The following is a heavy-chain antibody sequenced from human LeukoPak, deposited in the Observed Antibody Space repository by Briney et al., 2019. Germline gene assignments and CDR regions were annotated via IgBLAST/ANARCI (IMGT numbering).Heavy chain of an antibody. CDR3: ARSNVNEPFYFDY. CDR2: ISYDGSNK. D-gene: IGHD1-1*01. Sequence: GGSLRLSCAASGFTFSSHAMHWVRQAPGKGLEWVAVISYDGSNKYYADSVKGRFTISRDNSKNTLYLQMNSLRAEDTAVYYCARSNVNEPFYFDYWGQGTLVTVSS. J-gene: IGHJ4*02. CDR1: GFTFSSHA. V-gene: IGHV3-30-3*01.